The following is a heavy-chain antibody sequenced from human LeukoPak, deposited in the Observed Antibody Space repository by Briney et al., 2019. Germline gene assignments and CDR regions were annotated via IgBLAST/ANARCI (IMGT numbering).Heavy chain of an antibody. V-gene: IGHV4-39*01. Sequence: SETLSLTCTVSGGSISRNAYYWGWIRQPPGKELEWIGSIYYSGSTYYNPSLKSRVTISVDTSKNQFSLKLSSVTAADTAVYYCARHVRGGSYFNYWGQGTLVTVSS. CDR3: ARHVRGGSYFNY. CDR2: IYYSGST. CDR1: GGSISRNAYY. J-gene: IGHJ4*02. D-gene: IGHD3-16*01.